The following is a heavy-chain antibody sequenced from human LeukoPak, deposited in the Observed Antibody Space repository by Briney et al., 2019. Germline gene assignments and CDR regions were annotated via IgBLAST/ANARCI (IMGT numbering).Heavy chain of an antibody. J-gene: IGHJ4*02. Sequence: GGSLRLSCAASGFTFSSYGMSWVRQAPGKGLEWVSAISGSGGSTYYAGSVKGRFTISRDNSKNTLYLQMNSLRAEDTAVYYCAKDALLLWFGELQPYFDYWGQGTLVTVSS. CDR1: GFTFSSYG. D-gene: IGHD3-10*01. CDR3: AKDALLLWFGELQPYFDY. CDR2: ISGSGGST. V-gene: IGHV3-23*01.